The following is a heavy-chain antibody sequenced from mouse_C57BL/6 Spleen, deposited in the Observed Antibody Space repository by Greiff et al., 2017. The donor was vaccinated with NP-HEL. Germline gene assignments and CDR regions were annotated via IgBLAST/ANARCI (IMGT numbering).Heavy chain of an antibody. J-gene: IGHJ1*03. CDR3: ARYPWNWDEGYFDV. CDR2: INPSTGGT. CDR1: GYSFTGYY. Sequence: EVQLQQSGPELVKPGASVKISCKASGYSFTGYYMNWVKQSPEKSLEWIGEINPSTGGTTYNQKFKAKATLTVDKSSSTAYMQLKSLTSEDSAVYYCARYPWNWDEGYFDVWGTGTTVTVSS. D-gene: IGHD4-1*01. V-gene: IGHV1-42*01.